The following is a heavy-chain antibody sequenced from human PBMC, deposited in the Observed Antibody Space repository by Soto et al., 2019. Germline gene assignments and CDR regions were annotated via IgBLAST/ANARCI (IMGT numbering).Heavy chain of an antibody. Sequence: GASVKVSCKASGGTFSSYAISWVRQAPGQGLEWMGGIIPIFGTANYAQKFQGRVTITADKSTSTAYMELSSLRSEDTAVYYCARVGAVPAANYYYYGMDVWGQGTTVTVSS. CDR2: IIPIFGTA. CDR1: GGTFSSYA. D-gene: IGHD2-2*01. CDR3: ARVGAVPAANYYYYGMDV. V-gene: IGHV1-69*06. J-gene: IGHJ6*02.